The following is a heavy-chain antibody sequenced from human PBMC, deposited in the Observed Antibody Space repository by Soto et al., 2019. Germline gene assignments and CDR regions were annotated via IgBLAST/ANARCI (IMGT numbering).Heavy chain of an antibody. CDR1: GFTFDDYA. J-gene: IGHJ4*02. V-gene: IGHV3-9*01. Sequence: PGGSLRLSCAASGFTFDDYAMHWVRQAPGKGLEWVSGISWNSGSIGYADSVKGRFTTSRDNAKNSLYLQMNSLRAEDTAVYYCTRAKYGDYDFWGQGTLVTVSS. D-gene: IGHD4-17*01. CDR3: TRAKYGDYDF. CDR2: ISWNSGSI.